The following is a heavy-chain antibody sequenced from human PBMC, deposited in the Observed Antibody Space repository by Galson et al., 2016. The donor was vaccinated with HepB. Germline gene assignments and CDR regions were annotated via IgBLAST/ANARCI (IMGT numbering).Heavy chain of an antibody. CDR3: ARATHIVVVTLTSGDYGMDV. V-gene: IGHV1-69*06. Sequence: SCKASGGTLSRHAVSWVRQAPGQGLEWMGRIIPIFRTTNYAQKFQGGVTITADKSTGTVYMELSSLRSDDTAVYYCARATHIVVVTLTSGDYGMDVWGQGTTVTVSS. J-gene: IGHJ6*02. CDR1: GGTLSRHA. CDR2: IIPIFRTT. D-gene: IGHD2-21*02.